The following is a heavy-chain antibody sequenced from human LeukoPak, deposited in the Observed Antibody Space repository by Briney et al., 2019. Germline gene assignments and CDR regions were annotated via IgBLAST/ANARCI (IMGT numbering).Heavy chain of an antibody. Sequence: SETLSLTCTVSGGSISSYYWSWIRQPPGKGLEWIGYIYYSGSTNYNPSLKSRVTISLDTSKNQFSLRLTSLTAADTAVYYCATYIWARHFDFWGQGALVTVSS. V-gene: IGHV4-59*01. CDR2: IYYSGST. CDR1: GGSISSYY. CDR3: ATYIWARHFDF. J-gene: IGHJ4*02. D-gene: IGHD3-16*01.